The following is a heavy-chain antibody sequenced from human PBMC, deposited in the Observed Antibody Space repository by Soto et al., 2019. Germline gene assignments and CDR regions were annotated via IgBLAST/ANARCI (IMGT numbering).Heavy chain of an antibody. CDR1: GGTFSSYA. CDR2: IIPIFGTA. D-gene: IGHD3-22*01. V-gene: IGHV1-69*13. J-gene: IGHJ5*02. Sequence: SVKVSCKASGGTFSSYAISWVRQAPGQGXEWMGGIIPIFGTANYAQKFQGRVTITADESTSTAYMELSSLRSEDTAVYYCARDPRALYDSSGENWFDPWGQGTLVTVSS. CDR3: ARDPRALYDSSGENWFDP.